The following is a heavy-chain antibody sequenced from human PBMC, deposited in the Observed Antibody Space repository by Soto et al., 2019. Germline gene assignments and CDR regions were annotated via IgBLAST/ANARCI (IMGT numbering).Heavy chain of an antibody. CDR3: ARGYYYDSSDYYRDY. D-gene: IGHD3-22*01. Sequence: QVQLVESGGGVVQPGRSLRLSCAASGFTFSSYGRHWVRQAPGKGLEWVAVISYDGSNKYYADSVKGRFTISRDNSKSTLYLQMNSLRVEDTAVYYCARGYYYDSSDYYRDYWGQGTLVTVSS. J-gene: IGHJ4*02. CDR1: GFTFSSYG. CDR2: ISYDGSNK. V-gene: IGHV3-30-3*01.